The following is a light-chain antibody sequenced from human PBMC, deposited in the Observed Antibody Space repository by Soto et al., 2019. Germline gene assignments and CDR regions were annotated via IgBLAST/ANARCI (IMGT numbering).Light chain of an antibody. CDR1: QTVNSSY. CDR3: QRYGISAPKYT. Sequence: EVVLTQSPGTLSLSPGERATLSCRASQTVNSSYLAWYQQKPGQAPRLLIYSASSRATDIPDRFSGSGSGTDFTLTISRLEPEDFQVYYCQRYGISAPKYTFGQGTKLEIK. V-gene: IGKV3-20*01. J-gene: IGKJ2*01. CDR2: SAS.